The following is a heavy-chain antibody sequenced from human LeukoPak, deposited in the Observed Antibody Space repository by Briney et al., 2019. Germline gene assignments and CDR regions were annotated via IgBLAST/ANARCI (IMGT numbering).Heavy chain of an antibody. D-gene: IGHD2-15*01. J-gene: IGHJ4*02. CDR3: AKDSLRYCSGGSCYYFDY. V-gene: IGHV3-30*18. CDR1: GFTFSSYG. Sequence: GRSLRLSCAASGFTFSSYGMHWVRQAPGKGLEWVAVISYDGSNKYYADSVKGRFTISRDNSKNTLYLQMNSLRAEDTVVYYCAKDSLRYCSGGSCYYFDYWGQGTLVTVSS. CDR2: ISYDGSNK.